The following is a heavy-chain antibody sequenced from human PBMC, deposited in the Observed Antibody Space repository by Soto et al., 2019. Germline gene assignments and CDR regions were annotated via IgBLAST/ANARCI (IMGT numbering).Heavy chain of an antibody. CDR3: AGDPSMVRGENWYFDL. V-gene: IGHV3-21*01. J-gene: IGHJ2*01. CDR2: ISSSRSYI. Sequence: EVQLVESGGGLVKPGGSLRLSCAASGFTFSSYSMNWVRQAPGKGLEWVSSISSSRSYIYYADSVRGRFTISRDDAKNSLYLQMNSLRAEDTAVYYCAGDPSMVRGENWYFDLWGRGTLVTVSS. D-gene: IGHD3-10*01. CDR1: GFTFSSYS.